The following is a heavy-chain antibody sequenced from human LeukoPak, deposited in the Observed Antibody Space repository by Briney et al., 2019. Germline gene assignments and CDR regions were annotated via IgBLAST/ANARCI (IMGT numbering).Heavy chain of an antibody. J-gene: IGHJ5*02. V-gene: IGHV3-48*04. D-gene: IGHD2-15*01. CDR1: GFTFSNFA. CDR3: AKYGSSPS. CDR2: ISGSSRTI. Sequence: GGSLRLSCAASGFTFSNFAMTWVRQAPGKGPEWVSYISGSSRTIYYADSVKGRFTISRDNAKNSLYLQMNSLRPEDTALYYCAKYGSSPSWGQGTLVTVSS.